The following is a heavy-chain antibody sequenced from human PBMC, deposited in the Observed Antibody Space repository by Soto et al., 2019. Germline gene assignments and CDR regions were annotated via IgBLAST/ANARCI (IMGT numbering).Heavy chain of an antibody. Sequence: PXESLNLSCKGSGYSFTSYWISCVLQMPGKGLEWMGRIDPSDSYTNYSPSFQGHVTISADKSISTAYLQWSSLKASDTAMYYCARGQDIVVGGMDVWGQGTTVTVSS. V-gene: IGHV5-10-1*01. J-gene: IGHJ6*02. D-gene: IGHD2-15*01. CDR2: IDPSDSYT. CDR3: ARGQDIVVGGMDV. CDR1: GYSFTSYW.